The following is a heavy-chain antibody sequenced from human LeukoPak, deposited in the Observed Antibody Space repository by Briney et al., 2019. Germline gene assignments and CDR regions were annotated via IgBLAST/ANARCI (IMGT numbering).Heavy chain of an antibody. CDR2: IYYTGST. D-gene: IGHD3-10*01. J-gene: IGHJ4*02. CDR1: GDSVNSGSYY. CDR3: ASGDFDN. V-gene: IGHV4-61*01. Sequence: SETLSLTCTVSGDSVNSGSYYWSWIRQPPGKGLEWIGSIYYTGSTNYAPSFRSRVTISLDTSKNQFSLKLTSVTAADTAVYYCASGDFDNWGQGTLVTVSS.